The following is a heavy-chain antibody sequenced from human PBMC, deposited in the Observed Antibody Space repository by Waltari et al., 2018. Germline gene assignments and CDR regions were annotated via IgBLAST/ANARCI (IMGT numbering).Heavy chain of an antibody. V-gene: IGHV4-59*01. CDR3: ASYSSGWIDY. D-gene: IGHD6-19*01. Sequence: QVQLQESGPGLVKPSETLSLTCTVSGGSISSYSWRWIRQPPGKGLEWIGYIYYSGSTNYNPSLKSRVTISVDTSKNQFSLKLSSVTAADTAVYYCASYSSGWIDYWGQGTLVTVSS. J-gene: IGHJ4*02. CDR2: IYYSGST. CDR1: GGSISSYS.